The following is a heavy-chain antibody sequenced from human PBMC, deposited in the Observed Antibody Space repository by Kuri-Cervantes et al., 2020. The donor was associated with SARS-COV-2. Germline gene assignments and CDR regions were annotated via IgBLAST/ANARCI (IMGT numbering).Heavy chain of an antibody. D-gene: IGHD2-2*01. CDR1: GFTFSSYG. Sequence: GGSLRLSCAASGFTFSSYGMHWVRQAPGKGLEWVAVISYDGSNKYYADSVKGRFTISRDNSKNTLYLQMNSLRAEDTAVYYCTTDWVIVVVPAAPSGYSGYEMPDYWGQGTLVTVSS. V-gene: IGHV3-30*03. CDR3: TTDWVIVVVPAAPSGYSGYEMPDY. J-gene: IGHJ4*02. CDR2: ISYDGSNK.